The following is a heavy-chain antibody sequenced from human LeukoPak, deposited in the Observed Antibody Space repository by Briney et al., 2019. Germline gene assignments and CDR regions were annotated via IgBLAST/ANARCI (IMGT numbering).Heavy chain of an antibody. CDR1: GFTFSSYS. Sequence: GGSLRLSCAASGFTFSSYSMIWVRQAPGKGLEWVSSISSSSSYIYYADSVKGRFTISRDNAKNSLYLQMNSLRAEDTAVYYCASSIVTMVRGVKKTDYWGQGTLVTVSS. J-gene: IGHJ4*02. CDR2: ISSSSSYI. CDR3: ASSIVTMVRGVKKTDY. V-gene: IGHV3-21*01. D-gene: IGHD3-10*01.